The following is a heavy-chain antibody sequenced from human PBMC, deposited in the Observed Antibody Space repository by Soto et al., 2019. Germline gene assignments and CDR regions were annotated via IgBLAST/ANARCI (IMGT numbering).Heavy chain of an antibody. J-gene: IGHJ6*02. CDR3: ARYCSSTSCEYYYYGMDV. D-gene: IGHD2-2*01. CDR2: IIPIFGTA. Sequence: QVQLVQSGAEVKKPGSSVKVSCKASGGTFSSYAISWVRQAPGQGLEWMGGIIPIFGTANYAQQFQGRVTITADKSTSTAYMELSSLRSEDTAVYYCARYCSSTSCEYYYYGMDVWGQGTTVTVSS. CDR1: GGTFSSYA. V-gene: IGHV1-69*06.